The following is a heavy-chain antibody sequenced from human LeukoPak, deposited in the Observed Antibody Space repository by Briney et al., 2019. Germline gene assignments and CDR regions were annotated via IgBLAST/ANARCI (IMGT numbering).Heavy chain of an antibody. V-gene: IGHV3-43*02. CDR1: GFTFDDYA. D-gene: IGHD3-10*01. CDR2: ISGDGGST. CDR3: AKEWYYHGSGSYLRYEYYYGMDV. J-gene: IGHJ6*02. Sequence: PGGSLRLSYAASGFTFDDYAMHWVRQPPGQGLEWVSLISGDGGSTYYADSVKGRFTISRDNSKNSLYLQMNSLRTEDTALYYCAKEWYYHGSGSYLRYEYYYGMDVWGQGTTVTVSS.